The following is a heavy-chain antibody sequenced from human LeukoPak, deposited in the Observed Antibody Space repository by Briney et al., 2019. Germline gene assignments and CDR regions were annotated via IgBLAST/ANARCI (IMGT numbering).Heavy chain of an antibody. Sequence: PSETLPLTCTVSGGSISSYYWSWIRQPPGKGLEWIGHIYYSGSTNYNPSLKSRVTISVDTSKNQFSLKLSSVTAADTAVYYCASGELNYVRSYYMDVWGKGTTVTVSS. D-gene: IGHD1-26*01. V-gene: IGHV4-59*01. CDR1: GGSISSYY. J-gene: IGHJ6*03. CDR2: IYYSGST. CDR3: ASGELNYVRSYYMDV.